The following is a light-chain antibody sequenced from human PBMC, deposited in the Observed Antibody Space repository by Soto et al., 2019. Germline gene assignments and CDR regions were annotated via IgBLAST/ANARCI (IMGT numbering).Light chain of an antibody. V-gene: IGLV1-51*02. Sequence: QSALTQPPSVSAAPGQKVTISCSGSSSHIGNNYVSWYQQLPGTAPKLLIYENNKRPSGIPDRFSGSKSGTSATLGITGLQTGDEADYYCGTWDSSLSVYVFGTGTKVTVL. CDR3: GTWDSSLSVYV. CDR2: ENN. CDR1: SSHIGNNY. J-gene: IGLJ1*01.